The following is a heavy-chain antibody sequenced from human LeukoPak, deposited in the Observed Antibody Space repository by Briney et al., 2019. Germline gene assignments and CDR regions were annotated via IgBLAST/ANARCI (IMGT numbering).Heavy chain of an antibody. CDR2: IFYSGST. CDR3: ARGQLVRAGWFDP. D-gene: IGHD6-6*01. V-gene: IGHV4-34*01. CDR1: GGSFSGYY. Sequence: RASETLSLTCAVYGGSFSGYYWSWIRQPPGKGLEWIGSIFYSGSTYYNPSLRSRVTISVDTSKNQFSLKLSSVTAADTAVYYCARGQLVRAGWFDPWGQGTLVTVSS. J-gene: IGHJ5*02.